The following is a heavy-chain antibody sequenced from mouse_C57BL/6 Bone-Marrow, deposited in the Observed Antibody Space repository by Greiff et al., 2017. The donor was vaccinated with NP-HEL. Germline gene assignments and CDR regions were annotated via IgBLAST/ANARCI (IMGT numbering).Heavy chain of an antibody. J-gene: IGHJ3*01. Sequence: VKLQQSGAELVRPGASVTLSCKASGYTFTDYEMHWVKQTPVHGLEWIGAIDPETGGTAYNQKFKGKAILTADKSSSTAYMELRSLTSENSAVYYCTTYYGPWFAYWGQGTLVTVSA. V-gene: IGHV1-15*01. D-gene: IGHD2-10*01. CDR1: GYTFTDYE. CDR2: IDPETGGT. CDR3: TTYYGPWFAY.